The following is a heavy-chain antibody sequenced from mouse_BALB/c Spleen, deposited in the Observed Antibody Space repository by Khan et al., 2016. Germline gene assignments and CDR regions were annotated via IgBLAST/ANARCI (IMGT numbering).Heavy chain of an antibody. D-gene: IGHD3-3*01. J-gene: IGHJ4*01. CDR1: GYTFTDYV. V-gene: IGHV1-81*01. Sequence: QVQLQQSGPELVKPGASVKMSCKASGYTFTDYVISWVKQRTGQGLEWIGEIYPGSGSTYYNEKFKGKATLTADKSSDKAYMQLSSLTSEESSVYFFAKGLGAMGYWGQGTSVTVSS. CDR3: AKGLGAMGY. CDR2: IYPGSGST.